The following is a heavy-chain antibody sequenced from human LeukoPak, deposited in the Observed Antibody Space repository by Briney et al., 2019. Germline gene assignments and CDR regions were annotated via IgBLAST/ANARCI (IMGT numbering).Heavy chain of an antibody. D-gene: IGHD3-22*01. CDR1: GFTFSSSA. CDR2: ISASGGST. J-gene: IGHJ4*02. Sequence: GGSLRLSCAASGFTFSSSAMSWVRQVPGKGLEWVSGISASGGSTSYADSVRGRFTISRDNSKNTLYVQMNSLRDEDTAVYYCARGLVHDTSGYYSDYWGQGTLVTVSS. CDR3: ARGLVHDTSGYYSDY. V-gene: IGHV3-23*01.